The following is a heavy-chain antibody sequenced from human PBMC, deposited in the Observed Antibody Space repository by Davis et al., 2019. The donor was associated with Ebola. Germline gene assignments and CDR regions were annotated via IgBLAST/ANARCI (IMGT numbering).Heavy chain of an antibody. V-gene: IGHV4-59*08. CDR2: IHHSGST. CDR1: GGSLNNYS. D-gene: IGHD6-13*01. CDR3: ASHPQLAAAGRGMNV. J-gene: IGHJ6*02. Sequence: SESLSLTCTVSGGSLNNYSWSWIRQPPGKGLEWIGSIHHSGSTYSNPSLKSRVTISVDTSKNQFSLKLSSVTAADTAVYYCASHPQLAAAGRGMNVWGQGTTVTVSS.